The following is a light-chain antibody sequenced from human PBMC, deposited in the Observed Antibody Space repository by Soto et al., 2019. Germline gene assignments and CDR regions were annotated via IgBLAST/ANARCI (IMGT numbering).Light chain of an antibody. CDR3: MSYAGMYTYV. CDR1: SSDVGGYNY. Sequence: QSALTQPPSASGSHGQSVTISCTGTSSDVGGYNYLSWYQHRPGKAPQLIIYEVTKRPSGVPNRFFGSKSGNTASLTVSGLQAEDEADYFCMSYAGMYTYVFGTGTKVTVL. V-gene: IGLV2-8*01. CDR2: EVT. J-gene: IGLJ1*01.